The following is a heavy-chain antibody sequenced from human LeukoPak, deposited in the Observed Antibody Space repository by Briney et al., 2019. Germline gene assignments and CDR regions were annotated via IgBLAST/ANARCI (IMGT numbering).Heavy chain of an antibody. D-gene: IGHD6-13*01. Sequence: GASVKVSCKASGGTFSSYAISWVRQAPGQGLEWMGGIIPIFGTANYAQKFQGRVTITTDESTSTAYMELSSLRSEDTAVYYCARAVEVAAAGNRYFDLWGRGTLVTVSS. CDR3: ARAVEVAAAGNRYFDL. CDR2: IIPIFGTA. V-gene: IGHV1-69*05. J-gene: IGHJ2*01. CDR1: GGTFSSYA.